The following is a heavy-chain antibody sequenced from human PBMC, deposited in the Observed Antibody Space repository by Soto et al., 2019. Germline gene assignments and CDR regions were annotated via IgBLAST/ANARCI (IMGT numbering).Heavy chain of an antibody. J-gene: IGHJ3*01. Sequence: QVQLVQSGADVKKPGSSVKVSCKTSGGPFGSSAISWVRQAPAQGLEWMGEIIPVFDKANYAQNFQGRLTITAHEPPGTVFMQLSSRRSEDPAVYFCARLRRDWGDAFDLWGLGTFVTVSS. D-gene: IGHD3-16*01. V-gene: IGHV1-69*01. CDR3: ARLRRDWGDAFDL. CDR2: IIPVFDKA. CDR1: GGPFGSSA.